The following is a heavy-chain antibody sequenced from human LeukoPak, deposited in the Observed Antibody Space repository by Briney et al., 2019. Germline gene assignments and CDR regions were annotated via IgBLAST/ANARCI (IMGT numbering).Heavy chain of an antibody. Sequence: GASVKVSCKAPGYTFTSYGISWVRQAPGQGLEWMGWINPNSGGTNYAQKFQGRVTMTRDTSISTAYMELSRLRSDDTAVYHCARARSSLPPFDYWGQGTLVTVSS. D-gene: IGHD5/OR15-5a*01. V-gene: IGHV1-2*02. CDR2: INPNSGGT. CDR3: ARARSSLPPFDY. CDR1: GYTFTSYG. J-gene: IGHJ4*02.